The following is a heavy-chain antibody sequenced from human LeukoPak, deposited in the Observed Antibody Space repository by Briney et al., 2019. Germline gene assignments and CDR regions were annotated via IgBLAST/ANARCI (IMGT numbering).Heavy chain of an antibody. CDR2: INPSGGST. CDR3: ARVGHYYDSSGYRFDP. Sequence: ASVKVPCKASGYTFTSYYMHWVRQAPGQGLEWMGIINPSGGSTSYAQKFQGRVTITRDTSTSTVYMELSSLRSEDTAVYYCARVGHYYDSSGYRFDPWGQGTLVTVSS. D-gene: IGHD3-22*01. J-gene: IGHJ5*02. V-gene: IGHV1-46*03. CDR1: GYTFTSYY.